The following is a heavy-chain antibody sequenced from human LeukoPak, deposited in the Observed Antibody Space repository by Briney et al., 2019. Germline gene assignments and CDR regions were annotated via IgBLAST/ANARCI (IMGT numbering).Heavy chain of an antibody. D-gene: IGHD6-13*01. CDR1: GGSISSYY. CDR3: ARSPGDSSSWYGDYYYYYYMDV. V-gene: IGHV4-59*01. Sequence: SETLSLTCTVSGGSISSYYWSWIRQPPGKGLEWIGYIYYSGSTNYNPSLKSRVTISVDTSKNQFSLKLSSVTAADTAVYYCARSPGDSSSWYGDYYYYYYMDVWGKGTTVTISS. CDR2: IYYSGST. J-gene: IGHJ6*03.